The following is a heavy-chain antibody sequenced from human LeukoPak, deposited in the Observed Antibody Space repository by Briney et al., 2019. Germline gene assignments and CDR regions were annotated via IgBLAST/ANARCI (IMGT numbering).Heavy chain of an antibody. D-gene: IGHD3-10*01. CDR1: GVSFSSYT. CDR3: VSSVGSGTYWNNWFDP. J-gene: IGHJ5*02. V-gene: IGHV3-64D*09. Sequence: GGSLRLSCSASGVSFSSYTMHWVRQAPGKGLEYVSSISKNGGSTNYADSVKGRFTISRDNSKKTLYLQMSSLTTEDTAVYYCVSSVGSGTYWNNWFDPWGQGTLVTVSS. CDR2: ISKNGGST.